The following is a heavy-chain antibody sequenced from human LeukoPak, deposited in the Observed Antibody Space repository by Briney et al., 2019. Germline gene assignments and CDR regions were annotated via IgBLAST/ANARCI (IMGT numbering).Heavy chain of an antibody. CDR2: ISAYNGNT. CDR1: GYTFTSYG. Sequence: ASVKVSCKASGYTFTSYGISWVRQAPGQGLEWMGWISAYNGNTNYAQKLQGRVTMTTDTSTSTAYMELRSLRSDDTAVYYCARSYCGGDCYWYYYHYGMDVWGQGTTVTVSS. J-gene: IGHJ6*02. CDR3: ARSYCGGDCYWYYYHYGMDV. D-gene: IGHD2-21*02. V-gene: IGHV1-18*01.